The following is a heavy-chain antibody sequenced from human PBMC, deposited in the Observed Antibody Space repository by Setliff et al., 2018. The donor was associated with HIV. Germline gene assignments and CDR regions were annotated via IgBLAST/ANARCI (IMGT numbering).Heavy chain of an antibody. J-gene: IGHJ4*02. Sequence: TLSLTCAVSGYYISGGYYWCWIRQSPGKGLEWIGCIFNSGQTYYNPSLNSRIAISMDTSENQFSLRLTSVAAADTALYFCARAPPGIQLLTTTNGPYYFDFWGQGTLVTVSS. CDR3: ARAPPGIQLLTTTNGPYYFDF. V-gene: IGHV4-38-2*01. CDR1: GYYISGGYY. D-gene: IGHD1-1*01. CDR2: IFNSGQT.